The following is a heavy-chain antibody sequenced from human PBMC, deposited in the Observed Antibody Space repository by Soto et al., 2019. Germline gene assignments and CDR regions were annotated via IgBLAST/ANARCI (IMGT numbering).Heavy chain of an antibody. CDR1: GFSFSSYT. V-gene: IGHV3-48*02. CDR2: IGFGGTTI. CDR3: ARDHLFALDY. J-gene: IGHJ4*02. Sequence: EVQLVESGGGLVQPGGSLRLSCAASGFSFSSYTMNWVRQAPGKGLEWVSYIGFGGTTIYYADSVKGRFTISRDNAKKSLYLQMHSLRDADTAVYDCARDHLFALDYWGQGTLVTVSS.